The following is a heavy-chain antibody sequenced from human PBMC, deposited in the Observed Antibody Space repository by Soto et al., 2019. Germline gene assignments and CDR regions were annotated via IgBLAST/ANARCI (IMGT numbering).Heavy chain of an antibody. V-gene: IGHV4-59*01. CDR2: IFYIGST. CDR3: AGGGSSSWYYRVNYYYYMDV. D-gene: IGHD6-13*01. J-gene: IGHJ6*03. Sequence: SETLSLTCTVSGGTISSYYWSWIRQPPGKGLEWIGYIFYIGSTNFNLSFKSRVTISVDTSKNQFSLKLSSVTASDTVVYYCAGGGSSSWYYRVNYYYYMDVWGKGTTVTVSS. CDR1: GGTISSYY.